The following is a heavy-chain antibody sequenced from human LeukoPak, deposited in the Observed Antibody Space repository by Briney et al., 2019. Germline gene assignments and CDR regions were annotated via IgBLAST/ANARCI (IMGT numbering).Heavy chain of an antibody. V-gene: IGHV1-69*06. Sequence: ASVKVSCKASGGTFSSYAISWVRQAPGQGLEWMGGIIPIFGTANYAQKFQGRVTITADKSTSTAYMELSSLRSEDTAVYYCARATYGDYVYYYYMDVWGKGTTVTVSS. CDR3: ARATYGDYVYYYYMDV. J-gene: IGHJ6*03. CDR2: IIPIFGTA. D-gene: IGHD4-17*01. CDR1: GGTFSSYA.